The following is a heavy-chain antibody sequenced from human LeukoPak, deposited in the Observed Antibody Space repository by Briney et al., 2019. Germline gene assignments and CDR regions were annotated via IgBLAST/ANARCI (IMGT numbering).Heavy chain of an antibody. Sequence: GASVKVSCKASGGTFSSYAISWVRQAPGQGLEWMGGIIPIFGTANYAQKFQGRVTITADESTSTAYMELSSLRSEDTAVYYCARGDVDTAMADYWGQGTLVTVSS. J-gene: IGHJ4*02. CDR2: IIPIFGTA. V-gene: IGHV1-69*13. D-gene: IGHD5-18*01. CDR3: ARGDVDTAMADY. CDR1: GGTFSSYA.